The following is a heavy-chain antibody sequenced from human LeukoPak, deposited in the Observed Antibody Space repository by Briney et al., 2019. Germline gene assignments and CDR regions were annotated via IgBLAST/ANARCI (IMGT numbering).Heavy chain of an antibody. CDR3: ARDGSYGDYLSSFDY. Sequence: ASVKVSRKASGYTFTSYYMHWVRQAPGQGLEWMGIINPSGGSTSYAQKFQGRVTMTRDTSTSTVYMELSSLRSEDTAVYYCARDGSYGDYLSSFDYWGQGTLVTVSS. CDR2: INPSGGST. D-gene: IGHD4-17*01. J-gene: IGHJ4*02. CDR1: GYTFTSYY. V-gene: IGHV1-46*01.